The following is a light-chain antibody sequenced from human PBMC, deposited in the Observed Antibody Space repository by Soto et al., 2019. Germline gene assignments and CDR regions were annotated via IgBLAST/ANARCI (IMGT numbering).Light chain of an antibody. J-gene: IGKJ4*01. CDR1: QSVLYSSNNKNY. V-gene: IGKV4-1*01. Sequence: DIVMTQSLDSLAVSLGERATINCKSSQSVLYSSNNKNYLAWYQQKPGQPPKLLIYWASTRESGVPDRFSGSGSGTDFTLTISSLQAEDVAVYYCQQYYSPPLTFGGGTKVEIK. CDR2: WAS. CDR3: QQYYSPPLT.